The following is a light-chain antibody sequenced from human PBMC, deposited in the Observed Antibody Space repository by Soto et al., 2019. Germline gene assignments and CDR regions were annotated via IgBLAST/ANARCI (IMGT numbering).Light chain of an antibody. CDR1: QSVSTY. CDR2: DAS. J-gene: IGKJ4*01. V-gene: IGKV3-11*01. CDR3: QQRSKWPPCPLT. Sequence: EIVLTQSRATLSLSPGERATLSCRASQSVSTYLAWYQQKPGQASRLLIYDASNRATGIPGRFSGSGSGTDFTLTISSLEPEDFAVCYWQQRSKWPPCPLTFGGGTRVEI.